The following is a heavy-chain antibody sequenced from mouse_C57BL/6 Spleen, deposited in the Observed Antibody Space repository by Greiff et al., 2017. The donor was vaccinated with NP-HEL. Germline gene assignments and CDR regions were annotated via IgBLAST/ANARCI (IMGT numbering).Heavy chain of an antibody. CDR3: AREGRLAWFAY. J-gene: IGHJ3*01. CDR2: ISYSGST. D-gene: IGHD2-4*01. Sequence: VQLKESGPGMVKPSQSLSLTCTVTGYSITSGYDWHWIRHFPGNKLEWMGYISYSGSTNYNPSLKSRISITHDTSKNHFFLKLNSVTTEDTATYYCAREGRLAWFAYWGQGTLVTVSA. V-gene: IGHV3-1*01. CDR1: GYSITSGYD.